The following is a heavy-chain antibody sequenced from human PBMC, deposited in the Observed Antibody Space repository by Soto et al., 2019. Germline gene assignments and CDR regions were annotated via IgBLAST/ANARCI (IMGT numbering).Heavy chain of an antibody. D-gene: IGHD7-27*01. CDR1: TFSLSNARMG. CDR2: IFSKDAK. V-gene: IGHV2-26*01. CDR3: ARIQPGDEGGYFDS. J-gene: IGHJ4*01. Sequence: QVNLKESGPVLVKPTETLTLTCSVSTFSLSNARMGVSWIRQPPGKGLEWIAHIFSKDAKSYNTSLKTRLTVSTDTSKSQVVLTMTNMDPVDTGTYYCARIQPGDEGGYFDSWGHGILVTVSS.